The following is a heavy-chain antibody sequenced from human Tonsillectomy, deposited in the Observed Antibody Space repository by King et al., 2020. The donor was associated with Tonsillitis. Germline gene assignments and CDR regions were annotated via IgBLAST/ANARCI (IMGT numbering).Heavy chain of an antibody. CDR1: GFPFSFYN. Sequence: VQLVESGGGLVQPGGSLRLSCAASGFPFSFYNMNWVRQAPGKGLEWVSYISSSSTTIYYADSVKGRFTISRDNAKNSLYLQMNSLRDEDTAVYYCASDDSSDYFFTYWGQGTLVTVSS. D-gene: IGHD3-22*01. V-gene: IGHV3-48*02. CDR3: ASDDSSDYFFTY. CDR2: ISSSSTTI. J-gene: IGHJ4*02.